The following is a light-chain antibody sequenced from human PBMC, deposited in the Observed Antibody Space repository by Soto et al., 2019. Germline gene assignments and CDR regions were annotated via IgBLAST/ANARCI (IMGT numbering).Light chain of an antibody. CDR2: AAP. J-gene: IGKJ5*01. Sequence: DNQMAQSPSSLSACFGDRVSVGGRACQTINIHLNWYQKKSGKAPKVLIHAAPSLQSGVPSRFSGTGSGTEFTLTINSLQPEDFATYYCQQSYSVPITFGQGTRLEIK. CDR1: QTINIH. V-gene: IGKV1-39*01. CDR3: QQSYSVPIT.